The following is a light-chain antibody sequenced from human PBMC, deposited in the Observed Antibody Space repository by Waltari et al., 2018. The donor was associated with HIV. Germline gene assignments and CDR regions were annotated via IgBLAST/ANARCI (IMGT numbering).Light chain of an antibody. J-gene: IGKJ4*01. V-gene: IGKV4-1*01. CDR1: ESVLFSSNNKNY. CDR2: WAS. Sequence: IVMTQSPDSLPVSLGERATINCKSSESVLFSSNNKNYLSWYQQKPGQPPKLLIYWASSRESGVPDRFSGSRSETDFTLTISSLQAEDVAVYYCQQYYSTPLTFGGGTKVEIK. CDR3: QQYYSTPLT.